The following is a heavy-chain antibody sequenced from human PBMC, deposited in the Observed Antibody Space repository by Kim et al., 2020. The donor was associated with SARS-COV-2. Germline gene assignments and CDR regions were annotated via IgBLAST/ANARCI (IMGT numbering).Heavy chain of an antibody. D-gene: IGHD6-13*01. CDR2: IYYSGST. J-gene: IGHJ4*02. CDR3: ARQKGSSSWYDY. CDR1: GGSISSSSYY. Sequence: SETLSLTCTVSGGSISSSSYYWGWIRQPPGKGLEWIESIYYSGSTYYNPSLKSRVTISVDTSKNQFSLKLSSVTAADTAVYYCARQKGSSSWYDYWGQGTLVIVSS. V-gene: IGHV4-39*01.